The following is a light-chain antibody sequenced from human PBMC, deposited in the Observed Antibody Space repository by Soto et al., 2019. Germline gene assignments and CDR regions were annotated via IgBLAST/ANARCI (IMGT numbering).Light chain of an antibody. CDR2: DAC. CDR3: QQYDNIPPT. J-gene: IGKJ5*01. Sequence: DIQMTQSPSSLSASVGDRVTITCQASQDISNYLNWYQQKPGKAPKLLIYDACNLETGVPSRFSGSGSGTDFTFTISSLQPEDIATYYCQQYDNIPPTFGQGTRLEIK. CDR1: QDISNY. V-gene: IGKV1-33*01.